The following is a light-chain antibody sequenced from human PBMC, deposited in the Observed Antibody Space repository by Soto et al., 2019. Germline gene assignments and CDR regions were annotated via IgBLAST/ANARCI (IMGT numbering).Light chain of an antibody. CDR1: SSDVGGYQY. J-gene: IGLJ1*01. CDR2: EVS. Sequence: QSVLTQPASVSGSPGQSVTISCTGTSSDVGGYQYVSWYQQHPGKAPKLMIYEVSNRPSGVSNRFSGSKSGNTASLTISGLQAEDEADYYCSLYTTSRTLLYVFGTGTKVTVL. V-gene: IGLV2-14*01. CDR3: SLYTTSRTLLYV.